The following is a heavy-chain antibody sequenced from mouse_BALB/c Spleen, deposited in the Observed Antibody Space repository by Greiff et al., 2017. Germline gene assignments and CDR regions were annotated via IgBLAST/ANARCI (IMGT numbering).Heavy chain of an antibody. D-gene: IGHD2-4*01. CDR2: ISSGSSTI. CDR3: ARSPFYYDYEDYYAMDY. J-gene: IGHJ4*01. CDR1: GFTFSSFG. V-gene: IGHV5-17*02. Sequence: EVKLVESGGGLVQPGGSRKLSCAASGFTFSSFGMHWVRQAPEKGLEWVAYISSGSSTIYYADTVKGRFTISRDNPKNTLFLQMTSLRSEDTAMYYCARSPFYYDYEDYYAMDYWGQGTSVTVSS.